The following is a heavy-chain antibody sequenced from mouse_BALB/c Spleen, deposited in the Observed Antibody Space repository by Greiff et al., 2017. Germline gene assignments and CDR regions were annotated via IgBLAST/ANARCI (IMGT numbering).Heavy chain of an antibody. CDR2: ISSGGSYT. J-gene: IGHJ2*01. Sequence: EVKLMESGGGLVKPGGSLKLSCAASGFTFSSYAMSWVRQTPEKRLEWVATISSGGSYTYYPDSVKGRFTISRDNAKNTLYLQMSSLRSEDTAMYYCARSFLEKFFDYWGQGTTLTVSS. CDR3: ARSFLEKFFDY. V-gene: IGHV5-9-3*01. CDR1: GFTFSSYA.